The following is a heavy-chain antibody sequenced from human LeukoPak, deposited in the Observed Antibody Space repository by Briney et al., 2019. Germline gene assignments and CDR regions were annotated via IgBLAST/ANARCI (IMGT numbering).Heavy chain of an antibody. V-gene: IGHV1-24*01. J-gene: IGHJ4*02. D-gene: IGHD3-10*01. CDR2: FDPEDGET. CDR3: ATSLNYHGSGSSYY. Sequence: GASVTVSCKVSGYTLTELSMHWVRQAPGKGLEWMGGFDPEDGETIYAQKFQGRVTMTEDTSTDTAYMELSSLRSEDTAVYYCATSLNYHGSGSSYYWGQGTLVTVSS. CDR1: GYTLTELS.